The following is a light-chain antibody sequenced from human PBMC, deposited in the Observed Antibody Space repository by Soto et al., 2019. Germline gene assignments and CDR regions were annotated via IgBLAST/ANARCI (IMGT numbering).Light chain of an antibody. V-gene: IGKV1-5*03. J-gene: IGKJ1*01. CDR2: KAS. Sequence: DIPVSPIPSQRAAPVSCRWTFSCRASQGISSWLAWYQQKPGKAPKLLIYKASTLESGVPSNFSGSGSGTEFTLTISSLQPDDFATYYCQQDNSYSAEFGQGTKVEIK. CDR3: QQDNSYSAE. CDR1: QGISSW.